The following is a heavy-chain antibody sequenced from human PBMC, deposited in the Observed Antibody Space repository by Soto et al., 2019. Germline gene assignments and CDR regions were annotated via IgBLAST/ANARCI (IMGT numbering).Heavy chain of an antibody. CDR3: AKGFSGGSGWQIFPIDY. V-gene: IGHV3-23*01. D-gene: IGHD6-19*01. Sequence: GGSLRLSCAASGFTFSSYAMSWVRQAPGKGLEWVSAISGSGGSTYYADSVKGRFTISRDNSKNTLYLQMNSLRAEDTAVYYCAKGFSGGSGWQIFPIDYWGQGTLVTVSS. J-gene: IGHJ4*02. CDR2: ISGSGGST. CDR1: GFTFSSYA.